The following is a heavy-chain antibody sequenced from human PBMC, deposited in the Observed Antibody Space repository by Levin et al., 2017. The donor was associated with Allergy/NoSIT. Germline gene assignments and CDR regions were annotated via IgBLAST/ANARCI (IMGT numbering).Heavy chain of an antibody. CDR1: GFTVSSNY. V-gene: IGHV3-66*01. D-gene: IGHD2-15*01. CDR3: ARDNRRYCSGGSCYSNYYYYYMDV. Sequence: GESLKISCAASGFTVSSNYMSWVRQAPGKGLEWVSVIYSGGSTYYADSVKGRFTISRDNSKNTLYLQMNSLRAEDTAVYYCARDNRRYCSGGSCYSNYYYYYMDVWGKGTTVTVSS. CDR2: IYSGGST. J-gene: IGHJ6*03.